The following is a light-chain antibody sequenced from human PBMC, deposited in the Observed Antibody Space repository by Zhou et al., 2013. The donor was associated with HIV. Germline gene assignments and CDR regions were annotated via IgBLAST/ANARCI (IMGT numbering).Light chain of an antibody. V-gene: IGKV3-20*01. CDR2: GTS. Sequence: EIVLTQSPATLSLSPGERATLSCRASQSVTSSHLAWYQQKPGQAPRLLIFGTSSRATGIPDRFSGSGSGTDFTLTISRLETEDFAVYYCHQYGNSPLTFGQGTRLDIK. J-gene: IGKJ5*01. CDR3: HQYGNSPLT. CDR1: QSVTSSH.